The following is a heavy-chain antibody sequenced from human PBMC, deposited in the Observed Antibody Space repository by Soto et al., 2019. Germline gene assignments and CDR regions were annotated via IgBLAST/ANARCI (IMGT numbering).Heavy chain of an antibody. V-gene: IGHV3-33*01. Sequence: QVQLVESGGGVVQPGRSLRLSCAASGFTFSNYGMHWVRQAPGKGLEWVAVILNDGSNRYHADSVKDRFTISRDNSKNTLYLQMNSLRAEDTYVYYCARDDEYSGNGMDVWGQGTTVTVS. J-gene: IGHJ6*02. CDR2: ILNDGSNR. CDR3: ARDDEYSGNGMDV. D-gene: IGHD3-10*01. CDR1: GFTFSNYG.